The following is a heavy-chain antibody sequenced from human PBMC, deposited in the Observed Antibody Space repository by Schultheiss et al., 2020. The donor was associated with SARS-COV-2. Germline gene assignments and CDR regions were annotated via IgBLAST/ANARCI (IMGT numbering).Heavy chain of an antibody. Sequence: ASVKVSCKASGYTFTGYYMHWVRQAPGQGLEWMGWINPNSGGTNYAQKFQGWVTMTRDTSISTAYMELSRLRSDDTAVYYCARDGSGSYVGGMDVWGQGTTVTVSS. CDR3: ARDGSGSYVGGMDV. J-gene: IGHJ6*02. D-gene: IGHD3-10*01. V-gene: IGHV1-2*04. CDR1: GYTFTGYY. CDR2: INPNSGGT.